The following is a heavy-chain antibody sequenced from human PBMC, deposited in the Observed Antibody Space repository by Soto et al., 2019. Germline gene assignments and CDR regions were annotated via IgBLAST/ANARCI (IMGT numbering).Heavy chain of an antibody. V-gene: IGHV3-15*01. D-gene: IGHD2-2*01. CDR3: SYCSSTNCYADYYYYMDV. CDR2: IKSKADGETT. CDR1: GLSFSNAW. J-gene: IGHJ6*03. Sequence: EVQLVESGGGLVKPGGPLRLSCAASGLSFSNAWMSWVRQAPGKRLEWVGRIKSKADGETTDYAAPVKGRFTISRDDSKNTLYLQMNSLKTEDTAVYYCSYCSSTNCYADYYYYMDVWGKGTTVTVSS.